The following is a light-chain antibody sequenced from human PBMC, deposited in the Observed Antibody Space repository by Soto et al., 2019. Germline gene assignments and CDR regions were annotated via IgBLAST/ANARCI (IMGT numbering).Light chain of an antibody. J-gene: IGKJ2*01. CDR2: AAS. Sequence: DIQMTQSPSSLSASVGARVTITCRASQSVSSYLNWYQQKPGKAPKLLIYAASSLQIGVPSRFSGSGSATDFNLTISSLQPEDFATYYCQQSYSTPYTFGQGTKRDIK. CDR1: QSVSSY. V-gene: IGKV1-39*01. CDR3: QQSYSTPYT.